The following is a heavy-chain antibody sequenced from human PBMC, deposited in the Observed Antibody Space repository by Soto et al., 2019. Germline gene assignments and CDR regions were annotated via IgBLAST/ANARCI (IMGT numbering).Heavy chain of an antibody. Sequence: PXGSLKISCKGCGYSFTSYWISWVRQMPGKGLEWMGSIDPSDSYTNYSPSFQGHVTISADKSISTAYLQWSSLKASDTAMYYCATGGSRDGRGYCSSTSCYGLPDVWGQGTTVTVSS. CDR3: ATGGSRDGRGYCSSTSCYGLPDV. J-gene: IGHJ6*02. V-gene: IGHV5-10-1*01. CDR2: IDPSDSYT. D-gene: IGHD2-2*01. CDR1: GYSFTSYW.